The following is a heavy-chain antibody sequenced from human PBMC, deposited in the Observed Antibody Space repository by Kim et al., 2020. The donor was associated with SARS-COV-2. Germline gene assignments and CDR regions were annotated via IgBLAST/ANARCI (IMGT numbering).Heavy chain of an antibody. CDR1: GGSISSSSYY. CDR3: ASIYSGYDIYGMDV. Sequence: SETLSLTCTVSGGSISSSSYYWGWIRQPPGKGLEWIGSIYYSGSTYYNPSLKSRVTISVDTSKNQFSLKLSSVTAADTAVYYCASIYSGYDIYGMDVWGQGTTVTVSS. D-gene: IGHD5-12*01. J-gene: IGHJ6*02. V-gene: IGHV4-39*01. CDR2: IYYSGST.